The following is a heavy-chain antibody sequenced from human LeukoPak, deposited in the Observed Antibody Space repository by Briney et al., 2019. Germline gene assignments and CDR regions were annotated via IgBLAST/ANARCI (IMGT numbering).Heavy chain of an antibody. D-gene: IGHD3-22*01. CDR3: AKDGLRHYYDSSGSNWFDP. J-gene: IGHJ5*02. Sequence: GGSLRLSCAASGFTFSSYGMHWVRQAPGKGLEWVAVISYDGSNKYYADSVKGRFTISRDNSKNTLYLQMNSLRAEDTAVYYCAKDGLRHYYDSSGSNWFDPWGQGTLVTVSS. V-gene: IGHV3-30*18. CDR2: ISYDGSNK. CDR1: GFTFSSYG.